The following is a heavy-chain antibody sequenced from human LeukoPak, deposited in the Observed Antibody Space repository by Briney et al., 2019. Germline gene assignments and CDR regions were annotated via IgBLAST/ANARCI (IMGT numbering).Heavy chain of an antibody. D-gene: IGHD1-14*01. CDR1: GFTFTTYG. CDR2: IKQDGSEK. Sequence: GGSLRLSCSASGFTFTTYGMNWVRQAPGKGLEWVANIKQDGSEKYYVDSVKGRFTISRDNAKNSLYLQMNSLRAEDTAVYYCARGPQGQYYYYYYMDVWGKGTTVTVSS. V-gene: IGHV3-7*01. CDR3: ARGPQGQYYYYYYMDV. J-gene: IGHJ6*03.